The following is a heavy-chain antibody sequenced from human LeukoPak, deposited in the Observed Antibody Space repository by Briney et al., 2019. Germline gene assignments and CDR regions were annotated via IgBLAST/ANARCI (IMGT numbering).Heavy chain of an antibody. D-gene: IGHD3-9*01. V-gene: IGHV3-21*01. Sequence: GGSLRLSCAASGFTFSSYTMNWVRQAPGKGLEWVSSISASSSYIYYADSVKGRFTISRDNAKNSLYLQMNSLRAEDAAVYYCARVTMYYDILTGYYKPNWFDPWGQGTLVTVSS. CDR2: ISASSSYI. CDR1: GFTFSSYT. J-gene: IGHJ5*02. CDR3: ARVTMYYDILTGYYKPNWFDP.